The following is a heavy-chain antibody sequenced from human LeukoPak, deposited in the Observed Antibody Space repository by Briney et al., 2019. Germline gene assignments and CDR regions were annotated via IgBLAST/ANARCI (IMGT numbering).Heavy chain of an antibody. Sequence: GGSLRLSCAASGFTFSNAWMSWVRQAPGKGLEWVGRIKSKTDGGTTDYAAPVKGRFTISRDDSKNTLYLQMNSLKTEDTAVYYCTTRGWIQHDYMDVWGKGTTVTISS. D-gene: IGHD5-18*01. J-gene: IGHJ6*03. CDR1: GFTFSNAW. CDR3: TTRGWIQHDYMDV. CDR2: IKSKTDGGTT. V-gene: IGHV3-15*01.